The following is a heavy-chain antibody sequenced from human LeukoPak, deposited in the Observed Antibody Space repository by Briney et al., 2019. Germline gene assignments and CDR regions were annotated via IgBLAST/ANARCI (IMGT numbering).Heavy chain of an antibody. CDR1: GFTFSSYA. D-gene: IGHD1-20*01. V-gene: IGHV3-30-3*01. Sequence: GGSLRLSCAASGFTFSSYAMHWVRQAPGKGLEWVAVISYDGSNKYYADSVKGRFTISRDNSKNTLYLQMNSLRAEDTAVYYCARGGITGTDVGAFDIWGQGTMVTVSS. J-gene: IGHJ3*02. CDR3: ARGGITGTDVGAFDI. CDR2: ISYDGSNK.